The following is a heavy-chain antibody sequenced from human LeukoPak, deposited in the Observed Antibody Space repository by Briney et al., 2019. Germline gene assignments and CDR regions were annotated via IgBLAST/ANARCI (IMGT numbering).Heavy chain of an antibody. V-gene: IGHV4-34*01. CDR1: GGSFSGYY. J-gene: IGHJ3*02. CDR2: INHSGST. D-gene: IGHD1-26*01. Sequence: SSETLSLTCAVYGGSFSGYYWSWIRQPPGKGLEWIGEINHSGSTNYNPSLKSRVTISVDTSKNQFSLKLSSVTAADTAVYYCARGFDRIKWELRGGAFDIWGQGTMVTVSS. CDR3: ARGFDRIKWELRGGAFDI.